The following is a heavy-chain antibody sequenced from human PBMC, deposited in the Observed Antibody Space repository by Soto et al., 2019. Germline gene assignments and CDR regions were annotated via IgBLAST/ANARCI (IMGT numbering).Heavy chain of an antibody. CDR2: IIPIFGTA. CDR1: GGTFRRYT. CDR3: ARGYSSGWSNWFDP. V-gene: IGHV1-69*13. J-gene: IGHJ5*02. D-gene: IGHD6-19*01. Sequence: SVKVSCKASGGTFRRYTISWVRQAPGQGLEWMGGIIPIFGTANYAQKFQGRVTITADESTSTAYMELSSLRSEDTAVYYCARGYSSGWSNWFDPWGQGTLVTVFS.